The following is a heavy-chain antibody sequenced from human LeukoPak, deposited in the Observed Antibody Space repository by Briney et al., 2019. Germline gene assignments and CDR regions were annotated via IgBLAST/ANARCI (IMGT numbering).Heavy chain of an antibody. J-gene: IGHJ4*02. CDR3: ARDRGYSYGYSLAY. V-gene: IGHV3-20*04. CDR2: INWNGGST. CDR1: GFTFSSYW. Sequence: GGSLRLSCAASGFTFSSYWMIWVRQAPGKGLEWVSGINWNGGSTGYADSVKGRFTISRDNAKNSLYLQMNSLRAEDTALYYCARDRGYSYGYSLAYWGQGTLVTVSS. D-gene: IGHD5-18*01.